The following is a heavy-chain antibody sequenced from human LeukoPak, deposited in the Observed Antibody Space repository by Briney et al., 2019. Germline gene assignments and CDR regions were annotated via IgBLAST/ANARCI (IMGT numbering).Heavy chain of an antibody. D-gene: IGHD5-24*01. V-gene: IGHV4-61*01. CDR1: GASVSSASY. Sequence: NASETLSLTCTVSGASVSSASYWSWIRQPPGKGLEWIGFIYYSGSTNYNPSLKSRVTISVDTSKNQFSLKLSSVTAADTALYYCARVRDGYNFHASDIWGQGTMVTVSS. CDR2: IYYSGST. CDR3: ARVRDGYNFHASDI. J-gene: IGHJ3*02.